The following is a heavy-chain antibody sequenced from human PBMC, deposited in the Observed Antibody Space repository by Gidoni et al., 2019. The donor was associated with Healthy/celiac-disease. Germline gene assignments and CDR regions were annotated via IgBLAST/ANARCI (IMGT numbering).Heavy chain of an antibody. J-gene: IGHJ3*02. D-gene: IGHD1-26*01. Sequence: QVQLQESGPGLVKPSQTLSLTCTVSGGSISSGGYYWSWIRQPPGQGREWIGYVYYSGSPYYNPSLKSRVTISVDTSKNQFSLKLSSVTAADTAVYYCARGLKVVGATFPRLEAFDIWGQGTMVTVSS. CDR3: ARGLKVVGATFPRLEAFDI. V-gene: IGHV4-31*03. CDR1: GGSISSGGYY. CDR2: VYYSGSP.